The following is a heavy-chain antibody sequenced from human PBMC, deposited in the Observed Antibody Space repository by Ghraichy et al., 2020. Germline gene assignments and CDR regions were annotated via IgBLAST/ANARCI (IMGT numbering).Heavy chain of an antibody. V-gene: IGHV1-2*02. J-gene: IGHJ4*02. CDR3: ARDNGQQLFDF. CDR1: GYTFTGYY. Sequence: ASVKVSCKASGYTFTGYYIHWVRRAPGQGLEWMGRIKPNDGDTKFGEKFQGRVTMTRDTSITTAYMELSGLTSDDTAVYFCARDNGQQLFDFWGQGTLVTVSS. D-gene: IGHD6-13*01. CDR2: IKPNDGDT.